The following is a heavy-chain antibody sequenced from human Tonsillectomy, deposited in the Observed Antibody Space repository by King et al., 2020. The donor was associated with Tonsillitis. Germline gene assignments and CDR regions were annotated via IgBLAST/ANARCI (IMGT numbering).Heavy chain of an antibody. J-gene: IGHJ4*02. D-gene: IGHD3-9*01. CDR1: GYTFTSYY. Sequence: VQLVESGAEVKKPGASVKVSCKASGYTFTSYYMYWVRQAPGQGLEWMAIINPSGGSTNYAQKFQGRVTMTRDTSTSTVYMELSSLRSEDTAVYYCARGAKNYDRLTETEGAFDYWGQGTLVTVSS. V-gene: IGHV1-46*03. CDR3: ARGAKNYDRLTETEGAFDY. CDR2: INPSGGST.